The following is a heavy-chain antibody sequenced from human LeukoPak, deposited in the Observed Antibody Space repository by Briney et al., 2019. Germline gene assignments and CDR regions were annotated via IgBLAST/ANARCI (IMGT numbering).Heavy chain of an antibody. CDR1: GYSISSGYY. CDR2: IYHSGST. Sequence: SETLSLTCTVSGYSISSGYYWGWIRQPPGKGLEWIGSIYHSGSTYYNPSLKSRVTISVDTSKNQFSLKLSSVTAADTAVYYCARDSASYYYYMDVWGKGTTVTISS. D-gene: IGHD2-2*01. CDR3: ARDSASYYYYMDV. V-gene: IGHV4-38-2*02. J-gene: IGHJ6*03.